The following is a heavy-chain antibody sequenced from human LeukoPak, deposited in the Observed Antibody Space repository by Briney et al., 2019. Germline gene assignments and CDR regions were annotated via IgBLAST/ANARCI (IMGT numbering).Heavy chain of an antibody. CDR1: GFIFTGNW. CDR3: ARDRYCGPDCYYHPDFDH. V-gene: IGHV3-74*01. CDR2: IYGDGYT. D-gene: IGHD2-21*02. Sequence: GGSLRLSCAASGFIFTGNWIHWVRQAPGKGPVWVSRIYGDGYTNYADSVKGRFTISRDSGNYTVYLQMSSLRAEDTAVYYCARDRYCGPDCYYHPDFDHWGQGTVVTVSS. J-gene: IGHJ4*02.